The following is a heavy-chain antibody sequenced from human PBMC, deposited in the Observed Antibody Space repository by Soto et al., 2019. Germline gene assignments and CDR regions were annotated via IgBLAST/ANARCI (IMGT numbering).Heavy chain of an antibody. CDR3: ANTNRVLNYYDSSGYYYGPPSFDY. Sequence: ASVKVSCKASGYTFTSYYMHWVRQAPGKGLKWMGIINPSGGSTSYAQKFQGRVTMTRDTSTSTVYMELNSLRAEDTAVYYCANTNRVLNYYDSSGYYYGPPSFDYWGQGTLVTVSS. J-gene: IGHJ4*02. V-gene: IGHV1-46*01. CDR2: INPSGGST. D-gene: IGHD3-22*01. CDR1: GYTFTSYY.